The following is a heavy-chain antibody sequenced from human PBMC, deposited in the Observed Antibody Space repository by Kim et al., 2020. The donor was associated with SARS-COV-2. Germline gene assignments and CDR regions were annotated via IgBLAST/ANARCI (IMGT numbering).Heavy chain of an antibody. CDR2: ISYDGSNK. D-gene: IGHD6-13*01. CDR1: GFTFSSYG. J-gene: IGHJ6*02. Sequence: SLSLTCAASGFTFSSYGMHWVRQAPGKGLEWVAVISYDGSNKYYADSVKGRFTISRDNSKNTLYLQMNSLRAEDTAVYYCARPIAAAGNGKKGGVYGMDFWGQGTTVTVSS. V-gene: IGHV3-33*05. CDR3: ARPIAAAGNGKKGGVYGMDF.